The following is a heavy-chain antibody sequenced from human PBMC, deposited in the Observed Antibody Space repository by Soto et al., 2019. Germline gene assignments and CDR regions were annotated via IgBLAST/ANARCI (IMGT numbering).Heavy chain of an antibody. Sequence: PSDTLSLTCTVSGGSISSGGYYWSWIRQHPGKGLEWIGYIYYSGSTNYNPSLKSRVTISVDTSKNQFSLKLSSVTAADTAVYYCARGFSVVVVAATGHYFDYWGQGTLVTVSS. CDR2: IYYSGST. D-gene: IGHD2-15*01. V-gene: IGHV4-61*08. CDR3: ARGFSVVVVAATGHYFDY. CDR1: GGSISSGGYY. J-gene: IGHJ4*02.